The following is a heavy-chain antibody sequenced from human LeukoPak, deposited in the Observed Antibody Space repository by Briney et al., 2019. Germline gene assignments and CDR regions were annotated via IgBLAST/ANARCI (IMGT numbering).Heavy chain of an antibody. J-gene: IGHJ3*02. V-gene: IGHV1-24*01. Sequence: ASVKVSCKVSGYTLTELSMHWVRQAPGKGLEWMGGFDPEDGETIYAQKLQGRVTITEETSTDTAYMELSSLRSEDTAVYYCATESSGWPPGAFDIWGQGTMVTVSS. CDR1: GYTLTELS. CDR2: FDPEDGET. D-gene: IGHD6-19*01. CDR3: ATESSGWPPGAFDI.